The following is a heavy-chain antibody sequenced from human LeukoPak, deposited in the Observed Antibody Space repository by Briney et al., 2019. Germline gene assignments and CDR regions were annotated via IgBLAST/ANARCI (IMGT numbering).Heavy chain of an antibody. D-gene: IGHD3-16*02. Sequence: SETLSLTCTVSGGSISSSSYYWSWIRQPAGKGLEWIGRIYTSGSTNYNPSLKSRVTISVDTSKNQFSLKLSSVTAADTAVYYCARDQGYDYVWGSYRYDYWGQGTLVTVSS. CDR2: IYTSGST. CDR1: GGSISSSSYY. CDR3: ARDQGYDYVWGSYRYDY. J-gene: IGHJ4*02. V-gene: IGHV4-61*02.